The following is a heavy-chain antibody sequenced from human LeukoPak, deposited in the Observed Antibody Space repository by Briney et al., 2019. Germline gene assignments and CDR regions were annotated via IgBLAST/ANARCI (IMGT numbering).Heavy chain of an antibody. V-gene: IGHV3-23*01. J-gene: IGHJ6*03. CDR2: MSGSGNHT. D-gene: IGHD4-11*01. CDR1: GFTFSNTA. CDR3: AKGGQQFIYYYLHMAV. Sequence: GGSLRLSCAASGFTFSNTALTWVRQAPGRGLEWVSAMSGSGNHTYYADSVKGRFTISRDNSKNTVYLQMNTLRVDDTAVYYCAKGGQQFIYYYLHMAVWGRGTTVTVSS.